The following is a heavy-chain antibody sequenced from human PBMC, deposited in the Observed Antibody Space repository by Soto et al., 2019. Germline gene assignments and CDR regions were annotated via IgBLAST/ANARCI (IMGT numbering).Heavy chain of an antibody. Sequence: QVQLVESGAEVKRPGASVKVSCKASGYTFSSYAIHWVRQAPGQGLEWMGWINAGNGNTEYSERFQGRVTITRDTSASTAHMELTGLTSEDTAVYYCARRFKSAGWPDPCVQGTLVTVSS. CDR1: GYTFSSYA. D-gene: IGHD2-15*01. J-gene: IGHJ5*02. CDR3: ARRFKSAGWPDP. V-gene: IGHV1-3*01. CDR2: INAGNGNT.